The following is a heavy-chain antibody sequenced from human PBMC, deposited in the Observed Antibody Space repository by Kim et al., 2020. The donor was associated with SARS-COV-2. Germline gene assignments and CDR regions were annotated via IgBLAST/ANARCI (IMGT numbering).Heavy chain of an antibody. CDR1: GDSVSSNSAA. CDR3: ARTAGVGSSGWYAGAGDQVYWFDP. D-gene: IGHD6-19*01. CDR2: TYYRSKWYN. V-gene: IGHV6-1*01. Sequence: SQTLSLTCAISGDSVSSNSAAWNWIRQSPSRGLEWLGRTYYRSKWYNDYAVSVKSRITINPDTSKNQFSLQLNSVTPEDTAVYYCARTAGVGSSGWYAGAGDQVYWFDPWGQGTLVTVSS. J-gene: IGHJ5*02.